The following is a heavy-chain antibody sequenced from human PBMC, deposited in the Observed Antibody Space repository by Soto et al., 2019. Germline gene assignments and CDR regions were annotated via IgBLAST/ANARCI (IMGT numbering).Heavy chain of an antibody. CDR3: ASQYYYDSSGYYVVY. V-gene: IGHV4-39*01. CDR2: IHYSGST. D-gene: IGHD3-22*01. J-gene: IGHJ4*02. CDR1: GGSISSNIYY. Sequence: SETLSLTYTFSGGSISSNIYYLGWIRQPPGKGLEWIGNIHYSGSTYYDSSLQSRVTISIDTSKNQFSLKLSSVTATDTAVYYCASQYYYDSSGYYVVYWGQGTLVTVSS.